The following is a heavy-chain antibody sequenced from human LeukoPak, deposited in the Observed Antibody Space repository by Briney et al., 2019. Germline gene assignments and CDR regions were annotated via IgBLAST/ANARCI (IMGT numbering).Heavy chain of an antibody. CDR1: SDSTSNSAYH. J-gene: IGHJ4*02. D-gene: IGHD3-10*01. CDR3: ARHYGP. Sequence: SETLSHTCAVSSDSTSNSAYHWGWIRQPPGRGLEWIGTIYYSRGTYYNPSLKSRVTISVDTSKNQFSLKLNSVTATDTAVYYCARHYGPWGQGTLVTVSS. V-gene: IGHV4-39*01. CDR2: IYYSRGT.